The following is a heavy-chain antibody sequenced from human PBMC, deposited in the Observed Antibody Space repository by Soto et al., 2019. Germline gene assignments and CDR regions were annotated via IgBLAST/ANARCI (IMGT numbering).Heavy chain of an antibody. Sequence: GGSLRLSCAASGFTFSDYYMSWIRQAPGKGLEWVSYISSSSSYTNYADSVKGRFTISRDNAKNSLYLQMNSLRAEDTAVYYCARVFSTMANDAFDIWGQGTMVTVSS. CDR1: GFTFSDYY. V-gene: IGHV3-11*05. D-gene: IGHD3-10*01. J-gene: IGHJ3*02. CDR2: ISSSSSYT. CDR3: ARVFSTMANDAFDI.